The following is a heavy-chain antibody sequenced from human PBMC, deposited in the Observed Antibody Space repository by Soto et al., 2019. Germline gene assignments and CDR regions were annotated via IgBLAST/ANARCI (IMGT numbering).Heavy chain of an antibody. CDR2: IIPIFGTA. CDR3: ARTIVVVPAAPHYYYYYGMDV. CDR1: GGTFSSYA. D-gene: IGHD2-2*01. V-gene: IGHV1-69*06. J-gene: IGHJ6*02. Sequence: QVQLVQSGAEVKKPGSSVKVSCKASGGTFSSYAISRVRQAPGQGLEWMGGIIPIFGTANYAQKFQGRVTITADKSTSTAYMELSSLRSEDTAVYYCARTIVVVPAAPHYYYYYGMDVWGQGTTVTVSS.